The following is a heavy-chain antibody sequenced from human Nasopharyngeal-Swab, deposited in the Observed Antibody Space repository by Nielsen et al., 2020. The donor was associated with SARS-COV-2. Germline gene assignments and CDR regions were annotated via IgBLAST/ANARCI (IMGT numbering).Heavy chain of an antibody. V-gene: IGHV4-59*13. Sequence: SCTVSGGSISSYYWSWIRQPPGKGLEWIGYIYYSGSTNYNPSLKSRVTISVDTSKNQFSLKLSSVTAADTAVYYCARRRGSYYYDSSAYRNPGPYSPIDYWGQGTLVTVSS. CDR2: IYYSGST. CDR1: GGSISSYY. CDR3: ARRRGSYYYDSSAYRNPGPYSPIDY. D-gene: IGHD3-22*01. J-gene: IGHJ4*02.